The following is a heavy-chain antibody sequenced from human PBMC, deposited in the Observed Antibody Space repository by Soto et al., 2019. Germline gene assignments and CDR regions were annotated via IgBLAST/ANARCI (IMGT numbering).Heavy chain of an antibody. CDR3: TKVSSGWFDP. CDR2: AYYSGNT. CDR1: GGSISSSGFS. J-gene: IGHJ5*02. V-gene: IGHV4-39*01. D-gene: IGHD2-8*01. Sequence: SATLSLTCTVSGGSISSSGFSRGWVRQPPGKGLEWIGCAYYSGNTYYNPSLKSRFTISVDTSGNQFSLRLNSVTAADTAVYYCTKVSSGWFDPWGQGTLVTVSS.